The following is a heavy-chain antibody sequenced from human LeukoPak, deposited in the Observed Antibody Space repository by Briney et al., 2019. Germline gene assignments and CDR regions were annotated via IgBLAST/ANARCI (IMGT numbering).Heavy chain of an antibody. Sequence: ASVKVSCKXSGYTFTGYYMHWVLQAPGQGLEWMGRINPNSGGTNYAQKFQGRVTMTRDTSISTAYMELSRLRSDDTAVYYCARSDRSSRFDYWGQGTLVTVSS. J-gene: IGHJ4*02. CDR2: INPNSGGT. CDR1: GYTFTGYY. V-gene: IGHV1-2*06. CDR3: ARSDRSSRFDY. D-gene: IGHD6-13*01.